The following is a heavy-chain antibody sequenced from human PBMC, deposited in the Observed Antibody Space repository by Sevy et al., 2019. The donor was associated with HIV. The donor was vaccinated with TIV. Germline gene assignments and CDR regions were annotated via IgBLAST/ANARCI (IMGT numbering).Heavy chain of an antibody. Sequence: ASVKVSCKASGGTFSSYAISWVRQAAGRGLEWMGAIIPIFGTANYAQKFQGRVTITADKSTSTAYMELSSLRSEDTAVYYCARGHRWSKDYYYYYYMDVWGKGTTVTVSS. CDR3: ARGHRWSKDYYYYYYMDV. CDR2: IIPIFGTA. J-gene: IGHJ6*03. D-gene: IGHD2-8*01. CDR1: GGTFSSYA. V-gene: IGHV1-69*06.